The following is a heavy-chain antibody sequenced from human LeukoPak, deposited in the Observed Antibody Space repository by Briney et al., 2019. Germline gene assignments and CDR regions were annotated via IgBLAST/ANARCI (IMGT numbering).Heavy chain of an antibody. V-gene: IGHV3-23*01. CDR1: GFTFSSYA. Sequence: PGGSLRLSCAASGFTFSSYAMSWVRQAPGKGLEWVSAISGSGGSTYYADSVKGRFTISRDNSKNTLYLQMNSLRAEDTAVYYCAKDERRRYCSGGSCYSVWGQGTLVTVSS. CDR3: AKDERRRYCSGGSCYSV. J-gene: IGHJ4*02. D-gene: IGHD2-15*01. CDR2: ISGSGGST.